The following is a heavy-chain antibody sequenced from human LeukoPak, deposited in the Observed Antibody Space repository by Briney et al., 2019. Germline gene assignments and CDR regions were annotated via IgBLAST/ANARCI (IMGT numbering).Heavy chain of an antibody. CDR2: INSCSSPT. V-gene: IGHV3-48*02. J-gene: IGHJ6*02. CDR1: GFTFSDYS. Sequence: PGGSLRLSCAASGFTFSDYSMNWVRQVPGKGLEWISYINSCSSPTYYADSVKGRFTMYRDNAKNSLYLQMNSLRDEDTAVYHCARGLYSSGRTYYYYYGMDVWGQGTTVTVSS. CDR3: ARGLYSSGRTYYYYYGMDV. D-gene: IGHD6-19*01.